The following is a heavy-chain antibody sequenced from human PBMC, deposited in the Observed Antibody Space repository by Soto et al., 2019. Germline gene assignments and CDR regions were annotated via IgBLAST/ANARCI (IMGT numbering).Heavy chain of an antibody. V-gene: IGHV1-18*01. D-gene: IGHD3-9*01. CDR2: ISAYNGNT. J-gene: IGHJ6*02. CDR3: ARADYDILTGYYKYYYYYGMDV. Sequence: GASVKVSCKASGYTFTSYGISWVRQAPGQGLEWMGWISAYNGNTNYAQKLQGRVTMTTDTSTSTAYMELRSLRSDDTAVYYCARADYDILTGYYKYYYYYGMDVWGQGTTVTVSS. CDR1: GYTFTSYG.